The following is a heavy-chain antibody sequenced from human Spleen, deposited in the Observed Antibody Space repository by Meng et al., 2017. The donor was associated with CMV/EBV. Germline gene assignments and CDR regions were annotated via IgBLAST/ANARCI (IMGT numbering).Heavy chain of an antibody. CDR1: GFTLSDYY. CDR3: AKWPQYSSSSDD. D-gene: IGHD6-6*01. Sequence: GGSLRLSCAASGFTLSDYYVSWIRQAPGKGLEWLSYISSSGNTIHYADSVKGRFIISRDNSKNTLYLQMNSLRAEDTAVYYCAKWPQYSSSSDDWGQGTLVTVSS. V-gene: IGHV3-11*01. J-gene: IGHJ4*02. CDR2: ISSSGNTI.